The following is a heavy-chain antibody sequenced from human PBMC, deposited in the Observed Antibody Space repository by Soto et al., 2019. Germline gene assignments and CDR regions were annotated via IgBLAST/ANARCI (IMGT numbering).Heavy chain of an antibody. J-gene: IGHJ4*02. V-gene: IGHV3-23*01. Sequence: GGSLRLSCAASGFTFSSYAMSWVRQAPGKGLEWVSAISGSGGSTYYADSVKGRFTISRDNSKNTLYLQMNSLRAEDTAVYYCAKYSVSVSPDIVVVPAAMLLDYFDYWGQGTLVTV. CDR3: AKYSVSVSPDIVVVPAAMLLDYFDY. CDR2: ISGSGGST. D-gene: IGHD2-2*01. CDR1: GFTFSSYA.